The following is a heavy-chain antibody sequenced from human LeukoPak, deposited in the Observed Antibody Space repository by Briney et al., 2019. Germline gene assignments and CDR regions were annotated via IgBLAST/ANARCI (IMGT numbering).Heavy chain of an antibody. CDR2: INHSGST. CDR1: GGSFSGYY. V-gene: IGHV4-34*01. CDR3: ARATTTYYFDS. J-gene: IGHJ4*02. Sequence: SETLSLTCAVYGGSFSGYYWSWIRQPPGKGLGWIGEINHSGSTNYNSPLESRITISLDTSKNQFSLKLTSLTAADTVVYYCARATTTYYFDSWGQGILVTVFS. D-gene: IGHD4-11*01.